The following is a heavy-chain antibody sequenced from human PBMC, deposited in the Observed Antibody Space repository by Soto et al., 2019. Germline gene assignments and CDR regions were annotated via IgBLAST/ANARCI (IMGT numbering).Heavy chain of an antibody. CDR2: ISYDGSNK. CDR3: AKDLKYCSGGSCYRYFDY. D-gene: IGHD2-15*01. J-gene: IGHJ4*02. CDR1: GFTFSRDG. Sequence: PGGSLRLSCVASGFTFSRDGMHRVRQAPGKGLEWLAVISYDGSNKYYADSVKGRFTISRDNSKNTLYLQMNSLRAEDTAVYYCAKDLKYCSGGSCYRYFDYWGQGTLVTVSS. V-gene: IGHV3-30*18.